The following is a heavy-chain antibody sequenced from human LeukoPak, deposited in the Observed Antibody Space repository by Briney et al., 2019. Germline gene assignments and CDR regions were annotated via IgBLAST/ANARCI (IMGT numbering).Heavy chain of an antibody. V-gene: IGHV3-7*01. D-gene: IGHD4-17*01. CDR3: ATGDYYQGFDY. J-gene: IGHJ4*02. Sequence: GGSLRLSCAASGFTFSNAWMSWVRQAPGKGLEWVANIKQDGSEKYYVDSVEGRFTISRDNAKNSLYLQMNSLRAEDTAVYYCATGDYYQGFDYWGQGTLVTVSS. CDR2: IKQDGSEK. CDR1: GFTFSNAW.